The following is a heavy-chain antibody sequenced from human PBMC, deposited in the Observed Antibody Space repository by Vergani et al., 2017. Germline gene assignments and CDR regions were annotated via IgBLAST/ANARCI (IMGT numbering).Heavy chain of an antibody. CDR1: GFPFSTSA. Sequence: EVPLLESGGSLKQPGGSVRLSCAASGFPFSTSAMHWVRQAPGKGLVWVSALTGGGVSTYYANTFKACFIISRDNSRNTMYLQWNSLRPEDTATYYCVKDAGGYDNFLNSWAQGPLLTVS. CDR2: LTGGGVST. J-gene: IGHJ4*02. CDR3: VKDAGGYDNFLNS. V-gene: IGHV3-23*01. D-gene: IGHD5-12*01.